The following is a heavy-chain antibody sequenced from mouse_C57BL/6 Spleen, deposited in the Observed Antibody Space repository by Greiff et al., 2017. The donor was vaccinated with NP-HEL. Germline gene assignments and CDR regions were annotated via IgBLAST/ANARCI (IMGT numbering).Heavy chain of an antibody. Sequence: VKLQESGPELVRPGASVKISCKAPGYTFTSHWMPWVSTRPGQGLEWIGAIFPGRGSSYYNEKFKGKATLNVDPSSSTAYMQLISLTSEDSAFYFCARSRYYGSSLSYWYFDVWGTGTTVTVSS. D-gene: IGHD1-1*01. J-gene: IGHJ1*03. CDR1: GYTFTSHW. CDR2: IFPGRGSS. V-gene: IGHV1-56*01. CDR3: ARSRYYGSSLSYWYFDV.